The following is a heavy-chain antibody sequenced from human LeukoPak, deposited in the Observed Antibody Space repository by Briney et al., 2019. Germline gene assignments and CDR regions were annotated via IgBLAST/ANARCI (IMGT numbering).Heavy chain of an antibody. J-gene: IGHJ4*02. CDR1: GFTFSDHY. V-gene: IGHV3-23*01. CDR3: ARDNRDRVDTAMVFDY. Sequence: GGSLRLSCAASGFTFSDHYIDWVRQAPGKGLEWVSSISNSGGSTYHADSVKGRFTISRDNSKNTMYLQMNRLRAEDTAVYYCARDNRDRVDTAMVFDYWGQGTLVTVSS. D-gene: IGHD5-18*01. CDR2: ISNSGGST.